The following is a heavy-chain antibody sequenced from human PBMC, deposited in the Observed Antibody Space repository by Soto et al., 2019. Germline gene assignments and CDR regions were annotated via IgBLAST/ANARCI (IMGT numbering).Heavy chain of an antibody. CDR2: IYYTGST. Sequence: SETLSLTCTVSGGSITSSSYYWGWIRQPPGKGLEWIGSIYYTGSTYYNPSLKSRVTISVDTSKNQFSLKLSSVTAADTAVYYCARAGLEWSYNWFDHWGQGTLVTVS. V-gene: IGHV4-39*01. J-gene: IGHJ5*02. CDR1: GGSITSSSYY. CDR3: ARAGLEWSYNWFDH. D-gene: IGHD3-3*01.